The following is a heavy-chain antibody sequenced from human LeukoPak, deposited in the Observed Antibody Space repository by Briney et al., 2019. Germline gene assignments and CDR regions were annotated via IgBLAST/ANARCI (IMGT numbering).Heavy chain of an antibody. CDR1: GYTFTSYY. CDR3: ARDGVGYGDYVASDY. V-gene: IGHV1-46*01. J-gene: IGHJ4*02. CDR2: INPSGGST. Sequence: VASVKVSCKASGYTFTSYYMHWVRQAPGQGLEWMGIINPSGGSTSYAQKFQGRVTMTRDTSTSTVYMELSSLRSEDTAVYYCARDGVGYGDYVASDYWGQGTLVTVSS. D-gene: IGHD4-17*01.